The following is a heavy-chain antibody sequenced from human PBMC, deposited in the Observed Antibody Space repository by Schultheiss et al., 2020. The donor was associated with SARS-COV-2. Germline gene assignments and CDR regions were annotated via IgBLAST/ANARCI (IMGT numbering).Heavy chain of an antibody. CDR1: GYTFTSYG. D-gene: IGHD5-18*01. Sequence: ASVKVSCKASGYTFTSYGISWVRQAPGQGLEWMGWISAYNGNTNYAQKLQGRVTITRDKSTSTAYMELSSLRSEDTAVYYCASTVPAMDGYSYGYLYYYYGMDVWGQGTTVTVSS. V-gene: IGHV1-18*01. CDR2: ISAYNGNT. J-gene: IGHJ6*02. CDR3: ASTVPAMDGYSYGYLYYYYGMDV.